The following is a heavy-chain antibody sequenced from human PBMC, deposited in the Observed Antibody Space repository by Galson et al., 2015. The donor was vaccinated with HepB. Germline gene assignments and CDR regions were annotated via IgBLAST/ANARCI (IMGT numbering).Heavy chain of an antibody. CDR1: GFTFSNAW. D-gene: IGHD6-13*01. Sequence: SLRLSCAASGFTFSNAWMSWVRQAPGKGLEWVGRIKSKTDGGTTDYAAPVKGRFTISRDDSKNTLYLQMNSLKTEDTAAYYCTTLYSSSWYVPYYYYGMDVWGQGTTVTVSS. J-gene: IGHJ6*02. CDR2: IKSKTDGGTT. V-gene: IGHV3-15*01. CDR3: TTLYSSSWYVPYYYYGMDV.